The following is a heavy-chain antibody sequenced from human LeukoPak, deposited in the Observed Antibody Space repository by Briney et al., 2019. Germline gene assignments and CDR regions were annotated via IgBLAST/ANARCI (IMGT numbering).Heavy chain of an antibody. D-gene: IGHD1-26*01. CDR2: ISGSGGST. J-gene: IGHJ4*02. CDR3: AKEHYMGRGSYFEI. Sequence: PGGSLRLSCAASGFTFSSHGMNWVRQAPGKGLEWVSVISGSGGSTYYADSVKGRFTISRDNSKKTLYLQMNSLRVEDTAVYYCAKEHYMGRGSYFEIWGQGTLVTVSS. V-gene: IGHV3-23*01. CDR1: GFTFSSHG.